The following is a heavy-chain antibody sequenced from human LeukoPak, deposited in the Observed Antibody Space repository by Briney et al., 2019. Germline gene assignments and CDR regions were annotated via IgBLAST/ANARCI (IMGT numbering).Heavy chain of an antibody. V-gene: IGHV1-2*02. CDR1: GYAFTGYY. CDR2: TNPNSGGT. CDR3: ARDGGYCSSTSCPGDY. Sequence: ASVKVSCKASGYAFTGYYMHWVRQAPGHGLEWMGWTNPNSGGTNYAQKFQGRVTMTRDTSISTAYMELSRLRSDDTAVYYCARDGGYCSSTSCPGDYWGQGTLVTVSS. D-gene: IGHD2-2*01. J-gene: IGHJ4*02.